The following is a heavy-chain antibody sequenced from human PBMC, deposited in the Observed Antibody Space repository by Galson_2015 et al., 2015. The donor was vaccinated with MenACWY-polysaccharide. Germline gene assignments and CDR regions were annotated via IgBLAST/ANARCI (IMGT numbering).Heavy chain of an antibody. V-gene: IGHV1-8*01. J-gene: IGHJ4*02. CDR2: MNPNSGNT. D-gene: IGHD2-15*01. Sequence: SVKVSCKASGYTFTSYDINWVRQATGQGLEWMGWMNPNSGNTCYAQKLQGRVTMTRNTTMNTAYMELSSLRSEDTAVYYCARVPRNLGYGSGRSCYREGWGQGTLVTVSS. CDR3: ARVPRNLGYGSGRSCYREG. CDR1: GYTFTSYD.